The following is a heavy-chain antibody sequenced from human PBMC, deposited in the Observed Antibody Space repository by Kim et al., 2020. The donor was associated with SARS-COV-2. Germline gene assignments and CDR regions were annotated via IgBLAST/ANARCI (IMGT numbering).Heavy chain of an antibody. V-gene: IGHV4-59*01. Sequence: SETLSLTCTVSGGSISSYYWSWIRQPPGKGLEWIGYIYYSGSTNYNPSLKSRVTISVDTSKNQFSLKLSSVTAADTAVYYCAREGGLWSSVYYGMDVWGQGTTVTVSS. CDR3: AREGGLWSSVYYGMDV. CDR2: IYYSGST. D-gene: IGHD3-10*01. CDR1: GGSISSYY. J-gene: IGHJ6*02.